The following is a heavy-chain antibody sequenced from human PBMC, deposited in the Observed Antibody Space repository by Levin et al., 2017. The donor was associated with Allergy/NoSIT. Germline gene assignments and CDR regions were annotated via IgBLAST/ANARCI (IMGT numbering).Heavy chain of an antibody. CDR1: GFTFSSYG. CDR3: ARVGASQKYCSGGSCYSSYYYYYMDV. D-gene: IGHD2-15*01. Sequence: GGSLRLSCAASGFTFSSYGMHWVRQAPGKGLEWVAVIWYDGSNKYYADSVKGRFTISRDNSKNTLYLQMNSLRAEDTAVYYCARVGASQKYCSGGSCYSSYYYYYMDVWGKGTTVTVSS. J-gene: IGHJ6*03. CDR2: IWYDGSNK. V-gene: IGHV3-33*01.